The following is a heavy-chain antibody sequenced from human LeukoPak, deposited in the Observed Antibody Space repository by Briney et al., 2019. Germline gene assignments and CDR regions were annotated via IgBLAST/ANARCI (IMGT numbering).Heavy chain of an antibody. J-gene: IGHJ4*02. Sequence: GGSLRLSCAASGFTFSSYGMHWVRQAPGKGLEWVAVISYDGTNKFYGDSVKGRFTISRDNSKNTLYLQMNSLRAEDTALYYCAEERARTTFLDNWGQGSLVTVSS. D-gene: IGHD1-1*01. V-gene: IGHV3-30*18. CDR1: GFTFSSYG. CDR2: ISYDGTNK. CDR3: AEERARTTFLDN.